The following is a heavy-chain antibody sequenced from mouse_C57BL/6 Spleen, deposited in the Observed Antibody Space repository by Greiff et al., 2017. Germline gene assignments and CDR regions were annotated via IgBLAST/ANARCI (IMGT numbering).Heavy chain of an antibody. V-gene: IGHV1-82*01. D-gene: IGHD3-2*02. CDR1: GYAFSSSW. CDR2: IYPGDGDT. J-gene: IGHJ4*01. CDR3: APERRGAGWGYAMGG. Sequence: QVQLKQSGPELVKPGASVKISCKASGYAFSSSWMNWVKQRPGKGLEWIGRIYPGDGDTNYNGKFKGKATLTADKSSSTAYMQLSSLASEDSAVCVCAPERRGAGWGYAMGGWGQGASVTVAS.